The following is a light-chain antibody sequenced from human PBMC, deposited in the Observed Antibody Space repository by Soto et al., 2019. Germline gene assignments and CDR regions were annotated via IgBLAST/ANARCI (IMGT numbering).Light chain of an antibody. CDR1: QSVDNNY. CDR3: QQYGRSPWT. J-gene: IGKJ1*01. V-gene: IGKV3-20*01. Sequence: ETVLTQSPGTLSLSPGERATLSCRASQSVDNNYLAWYQQQPGQAPRLLILGASSRAIGMPDRFSGSGSGTDFTLTISRLEPEDFAVYYCQQYGRSPWTFGQGTKVDIK. CDR2: GAS.